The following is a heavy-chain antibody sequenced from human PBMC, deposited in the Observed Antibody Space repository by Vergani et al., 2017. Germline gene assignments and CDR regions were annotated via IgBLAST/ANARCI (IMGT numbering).Heavy chain of an antibody. J-gene: IGHJ6*03. CDR3: ARECLHRNYYYYYYMDV. Sequence: EVQLVESGGGLVQPGGSLRLSCAASGFTFSSYEMNWVRQAPGKGLEWVSYISSSGSTIYYADSVKGRFTISRDNAKNSLYLQMNSLRAEDTAVYYCARECLHRNYYYYYYMDVWGKGTTVTVSS. V-gene: IGHV3-48*03. D-gene: IGHD5/OR15-5a*01. CDR1: GFTFSSYE. CDR2: ISSSGSTI.